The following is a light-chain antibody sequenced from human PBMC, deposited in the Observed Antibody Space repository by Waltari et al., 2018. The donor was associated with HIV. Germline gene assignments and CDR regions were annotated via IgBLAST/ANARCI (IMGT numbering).Light chain of an antibody. CDR1: SSDVGGSNF. J-gene: IGLJ1*01. V-gene: IGLV2-11*01. Sequence: QSALTQPRSASGSPGQSVTISCTGTSSDVGGSNFVSWYQQHPGKVPKLLVYGVSKRPSGVPDRFSGSNSGNTASLTISGLQVEDEGDYYCCSYAGGSRVFGTGTKVTVL. CDR2: GVS. CDR3: CSYAGGSRV.